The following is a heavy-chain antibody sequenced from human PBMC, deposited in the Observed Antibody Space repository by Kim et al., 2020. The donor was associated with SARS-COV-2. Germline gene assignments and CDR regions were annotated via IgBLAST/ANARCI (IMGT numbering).Heavy chain of an antibody. D-gene: IGHD3-3*01. CDR2: IIPILGIA. CDR1: GGTFSSYA. Sequence: SVKVSCKASGGTFSSYAISWVRQAPGQGLEWMGRIIPILGIANYAQKFQGRVTITADNSTSTAYMELSSLRSEDTAVYYCARGFHNYDFWIGDYYYGMDVWGQGTTVTVSS. V-gene: IGHV1-69*04. J-gene: IGHJ6*02. CDR3: ARGFHNYDFWIGDYYYGMDV.